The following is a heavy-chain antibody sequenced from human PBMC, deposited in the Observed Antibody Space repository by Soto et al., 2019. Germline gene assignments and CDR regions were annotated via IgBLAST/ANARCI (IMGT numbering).Heavy chain of an antibody. V-gene: IGHV1-69*01. CDR1: GGTFSSYA. CDR2: IIPIFGTA. Sequence: QVQLVQSGAEVKKPGSSVKVSYKASGGTFSSYAISWVRQAPGQGLEWMGGIIPIFGTANYAQKFQGRGTITADESTSTAYLELSGLRSEDTAVHYGARGPIGYCSSTSCYSLGWHDYWGQGTLVTVSS. J-gene: IGHJ4*02. D-gene: IGHD2-2*01. CDR3: ARGPIGYCSSTSCYSLGWHDY.